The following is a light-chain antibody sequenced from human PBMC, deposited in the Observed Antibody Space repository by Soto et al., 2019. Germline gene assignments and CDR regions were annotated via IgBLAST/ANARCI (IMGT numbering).Light chain of an antibody. CDR2: EVS. CDR1: SGDVGSYNL. V-gene: IGLV2-23*02. CDR3: CSYAGTSNVV. Sequence: QSVLTQPASVSGSPGQSITISCTGTSGDVGSYNLVSWYQQHPGKAPKLMIYEVSQRPSGVSNRFSGSKSGNTASLTISGLQAEDEADYYCCSYAGTSNVVFGGGTQLTDL. J-gene: IGLJ2*01.